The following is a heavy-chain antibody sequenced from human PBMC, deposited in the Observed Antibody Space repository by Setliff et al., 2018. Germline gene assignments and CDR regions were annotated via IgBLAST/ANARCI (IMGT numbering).Heavy chain of an antibody. CDR2: AYHSGST. CDR3: ARALGFDPVYHYYMDV. J-gene: IGHJ6*03. D-gene: IGHD3-9*01. CDR1: GGSINSGGYY. Sequence: SETLSLTCTVSGGSINSGGYYWTWIRQHPGKGLEWIGCAYHSGSTYYNPSLKSRVAISVDTSKNQLSLKLSSVTAADTAVYYCARALGFDPVYHYYMDVWGKGTTVTVSS. V-gene: IGHV4-31*03.